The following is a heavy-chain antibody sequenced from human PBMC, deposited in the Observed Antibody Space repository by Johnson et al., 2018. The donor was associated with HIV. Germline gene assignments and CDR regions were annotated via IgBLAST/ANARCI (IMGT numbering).Heavy chain of an antibody. D-gene: IGHD3-3*01. CDR2: ISYDGSNK. Sequence: VQLMESGGGVVQPGRSLRLSCAASGFTFSSYGMHWVRQAPGKGLEWVAVISYDGSNKYYPDSVKGRFTISRDNSKNTLYLQMNSLRAEDTAGYYCARDKRDYDFWGGDAFDIWGQGTMVTVSS. CDR1: GFTFSSYG. V-gene: IGHV3-30*03. J-gene: IGHJ3*02. CDR3: ARDKRDYDFWGGDAFDI.